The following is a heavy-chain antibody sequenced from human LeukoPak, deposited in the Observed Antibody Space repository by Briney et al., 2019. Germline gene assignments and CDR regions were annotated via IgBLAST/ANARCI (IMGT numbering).Heavy chain of an antibody. V-gene: IGHV3-23*01. CDR2: ISGSGVGT. Sequence: GGSLRLSCAASGFTFSSYTMNWVRQAPGKGLEWVSAISGSGVGTYYADSEKGRFTISRDNSWNTLYLQMSSLRAEDTAVYYCAKDQVISGSEASDIWGQGTMVTVSS. J-gene: IGHJ3*02. CDR3: AKDQVISGSEASDI. CDR1: GFTFSSYT. D-gene: IGHD2-21*01.